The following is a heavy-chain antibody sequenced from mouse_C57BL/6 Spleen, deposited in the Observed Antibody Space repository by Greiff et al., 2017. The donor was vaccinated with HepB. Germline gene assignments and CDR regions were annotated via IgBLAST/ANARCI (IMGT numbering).Heavy chain of an antibody. CDR2: ISYDGSN. D-gene: IGHD2-1*01. CDR3: ASNYGNYLAWFAY. J-gene: IGHJ3*01. Sequence: VQLKESGPGLVKPSQSLSLTCSVTGYSITSGYYWNWIRQFPGNKLEWMGYISYDGSNNYNPSLKNRISITRDTSKNQFFLKLNSVTTEDTATYYCASNYGNYLAWFAYWGQGTLVTVSA. CDR1: GYSITSGYY. V-gene: IGHV3-6*01.